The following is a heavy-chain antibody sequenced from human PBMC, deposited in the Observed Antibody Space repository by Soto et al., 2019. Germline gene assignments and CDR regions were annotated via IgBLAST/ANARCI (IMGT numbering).Heavy chain of an antibody. CDR3: VKVAESGVVIEYFDS. CDR1: GFTFANYG. CDR2: ISSSGRRT. V-gene: IGHV3-23*01. J-gene: IGHJ4*02. Sequence: GGSLRLSCVTSGFTFANYGMVWVRQAPGKGLSWVSDISSSGRRTYYADSVKGRFTISRDNSKNTLFLQMDSLRADDTAVYYCVKVAESGVVIEYFDSWGQGSLVTSPQ. D-gene: IGHD3-3*01.